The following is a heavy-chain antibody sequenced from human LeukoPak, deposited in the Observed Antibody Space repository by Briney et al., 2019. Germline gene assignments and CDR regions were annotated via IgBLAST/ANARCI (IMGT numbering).Heavy chain of an antibody. CDR2: IYYSGST. CDR3: ARAKTVAVAGPFDP. CDR1: GGSISSYY. J-gene: IGHJ5*02. Sequence: PSETLSLTCTVSGGSISSYYWSWIRQPPGKGLEWIGYIYYSGSTDYNPSLKSRVTISVDTSKNQFSLKLSSVTAADTAVYYCARAKTVAVAGPFDPWGQGTLVTVSS. V-gene: IGHV4-59*08. D-gene: IGHD6-19*01.